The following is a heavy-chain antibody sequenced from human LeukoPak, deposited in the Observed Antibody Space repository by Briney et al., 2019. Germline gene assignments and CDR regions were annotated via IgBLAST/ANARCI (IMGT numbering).Heavy chain of an antibody. CDR1: GGSISTYY. Sequence: SETLSLTCAVSGGSISTYYWSWIRQPPGKGLEWIGSIYRSGSTNYNPSLKSRVTISIDTSKNQFSLKLTSVTAADTALYFCAGDGPQWLAAFDSWGQGALVTVSS. V-gene: IGHV4-59*01. J-gene: IGHJ4*02. CDR3: AGDGPQWLAAFDS. D-gene: IGHD6-19*01. CDR2: IYRSGST.